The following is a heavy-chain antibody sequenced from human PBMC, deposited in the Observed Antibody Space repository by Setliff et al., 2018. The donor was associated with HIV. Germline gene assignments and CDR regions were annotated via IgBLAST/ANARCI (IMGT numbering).Heavy chain of an antibody. CDR1: GDSITNSMHY. CDR3: ARAGRRTGHSYTWFDP. V-gene: IGHV4-39*07. D-gene: IGHD3-16*01. J-gene: IGHJ5*02. CDR2: IHYNDGKT. Sequence: SETLSLTCTVSGDSITNSMHYWSWIRQPPGKGLEFIGSIHYNDGKTYYNAALRSRVTISADTSKNQFSLKLNSVAAADTAVHYCARAGRRTGHSYTWFDPWGQGTLVTVSS.